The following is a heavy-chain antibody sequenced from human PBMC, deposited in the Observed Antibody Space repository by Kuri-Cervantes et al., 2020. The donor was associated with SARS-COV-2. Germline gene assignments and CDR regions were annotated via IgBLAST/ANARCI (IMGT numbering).Heavy chain of an antibody. D-gene: IGHD5-12*01. Sequence: GGSLRLSCAASGFTFSSYEMNWVRQAPGKGLEWVSYISSSGSTIYYADSVKGRFTISRDNAKNSLYLQMNSLRADDTAVYYCAHHSAGYSGYGFDYWGQGTLVTVSS. J-gene: IGHJ4*02. V-gene: IGHV3-48*03. CDR1: GFTFSSYE. CDR2: ISSSGSTI. CDR3: AHHSAGYSGYGFDY.